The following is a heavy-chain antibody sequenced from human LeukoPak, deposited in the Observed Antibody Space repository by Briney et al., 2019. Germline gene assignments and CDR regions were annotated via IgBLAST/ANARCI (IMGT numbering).Heavy chain of an antibody. V-gene: IGHV3-21*01. CDR2: ISSSSSYI. J-gene: IGHJ6*03. CDR1: GFTFSSYS. Sequence: PGGSLRLSCAASGFTFSSYSRNWVRQAPGKGLEWVSSISSSSSYIYYADAVKGRFTISRDNAKNSLYLQMNSLRAEDTAVYYCASPAYYYYYMDVWGKGTTVTVSS. CDR3: ASPAYYYYYMDV.